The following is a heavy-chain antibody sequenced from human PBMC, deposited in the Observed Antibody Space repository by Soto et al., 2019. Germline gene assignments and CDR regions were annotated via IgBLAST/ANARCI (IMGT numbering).Heavy chain of an antibody. CDR2: INPNSGGT. CDR3: ARDEYYGSGTASDYYYYYGMEV. CDR1: GYTFTGYY. Sequence: ASVKVSCKACGYTFTGYYMHWVRQARGQGLEWMGWINPNSGGTNYAQKFQGRVTMTRGTSISTAYMELSRLRSDDTAVYYCARDEYYGSGTASDYYYYYGMEVWGQGTTVTVSS. V-gene: IGHV1-2*02. D-gene: IGHD3-10*01. J-gene: IGHJ6*02.